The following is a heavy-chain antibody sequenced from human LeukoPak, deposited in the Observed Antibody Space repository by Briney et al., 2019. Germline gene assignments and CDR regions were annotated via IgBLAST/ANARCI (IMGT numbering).Heavy chain of an antibody. Sequence: GGSLRLSCAASGFTFSSYSMNWVRQAPGKGLEWVSSISSSSSYIYYADSVKGRLTISRDNAKNSLYLQMNSLRAEDTAVYYCARVRAAAATGAFDIWGQGTMVTVSS. J-gene: IGHJ3*02. CDR1: GFTFSSYS. V-gene: IGHV3-21*01. CDR3: ARVRAAAATGAFDI. CDR2: ISSSSSYI. D-gene: IGHD6-13*01.